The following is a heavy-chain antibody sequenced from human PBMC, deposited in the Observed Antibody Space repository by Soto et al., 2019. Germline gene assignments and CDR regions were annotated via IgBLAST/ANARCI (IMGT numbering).Heavy chain of an antibody. J-gene: IGHJ6*02. CDR1: GGTFSSYA. CDR3: AARGYFVVVPAATPKDHGMDV. Sequence: QVQLVQSGAEVKKPGSSVKVSCKASGGTFSSYAISWVRQAPGQGLEWMGGIIPIFGTANYAQKFQGRVTITADDTTSTACMERSSLRSEDTAAYYSAARGYFVVVPAATPKDHGMDVWGQGTTVTVSS. CDR2: IIPIFGTA. V-gene: IGHV1-69*01. D-gene: IGHD2-2*01.